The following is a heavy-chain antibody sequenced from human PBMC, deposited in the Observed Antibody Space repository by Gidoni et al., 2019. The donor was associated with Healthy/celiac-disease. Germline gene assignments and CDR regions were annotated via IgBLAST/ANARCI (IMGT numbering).Heavy chain of an antibody. V-gene: IGHV1-69*01. J-gene: IGHJ3*02. CDR1: GGPFSSYA. CDR3: ASDKRRARGYDAFDI. CDR2: IIPIVGTA. D-gene: IGHD3-10*01. Sequence: QVQLVQSGAEVKKPGSSVKVSCKASGGPFSSYAISWVRQAPGQGLEWMGGIIPIVGTANYAQKFQGRVTITADESTSTAYMELSSLRSEDTAVYYCASDKRRARGYDAFDIWGQGTMVTVSS.